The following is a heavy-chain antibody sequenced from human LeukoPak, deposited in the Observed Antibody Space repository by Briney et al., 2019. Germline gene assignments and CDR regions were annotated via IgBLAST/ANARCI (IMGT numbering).Heavy chain of an antibody. J-gene: IGHJ3*02. CDR3: ARELTTVTTDPGAFDI. D-gene: IGHD4-17*01. CDR2: IYSGGST. V-gene: IGHV3-66*01. CDR1: GFTVSSNY. Sequence: GGSLRLSCAASGFTVSSNYMSWVRQAPGKGLEWVSLIYSGGSTYCADSVKGRFTISRDNAKNSLYLQMNSLRAEDTAVYYCARELTTVTTDPGAFDIWGQGTMVTVSS.